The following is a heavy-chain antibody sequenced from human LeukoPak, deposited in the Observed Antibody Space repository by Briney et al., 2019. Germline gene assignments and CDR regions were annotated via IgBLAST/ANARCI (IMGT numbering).Heavy chain of an antibody. CDR2: ISTASSYI. V-gene: IGHV3-21*01. J-gene: IGHJ6*03. CDR1: GLTFSDYN. Sequence: GGSLRLSCAASGLTFSDYNMNWVRQAPGKGLEWVSSISTASSYIYYADSMKGRFTISRDNAKNSLYLQMNSLRAEDTAVYYCARVFGWYMDVWGKGTTVTVSS. CDR3: ARVFGWYMDV. D-gene: IGHD3-10*01.